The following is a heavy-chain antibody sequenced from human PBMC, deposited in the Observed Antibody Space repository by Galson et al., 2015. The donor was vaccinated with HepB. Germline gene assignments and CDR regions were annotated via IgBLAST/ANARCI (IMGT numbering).Heavy chain of an antibody. CDR3: ARDYQEWLLYRVFWFDP. V-gene: IGHV1-18*01. CDR1: GYTFTSYG. CDR2: ISAYNGNT. D-gene: IGHD3-3*01. J-gene: IGHJ5*02. Sequence: QSGAEVKKPGASVKVSCKASGYTFTSYGISWVRQAPGQGLEWMGWISAYNGNTNYAQKLQGRVTMTTDTSTSTAYMELRSLRSDDTAVYYCARDYQEWLLYRVFWFDPWGQGTLVTVSS.